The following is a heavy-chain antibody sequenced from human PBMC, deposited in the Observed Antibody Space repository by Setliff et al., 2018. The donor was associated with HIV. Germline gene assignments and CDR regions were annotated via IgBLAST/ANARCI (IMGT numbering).Heavy chain of an antibody. CDR1: GGSISSSSYY. D-gene: IGHD3-10*01. CDR3: ASGYGSGSYPGD. Sequence: PSETLSLTCTVSGGSISSSSYYWGWIRQPPGKGLEWIGSVYYSGTTYYNPSLESRVTISVDTSKNQLSLKLSSVTAADTAVYYCASGYGSGSYPGDWGQGTQVTVSS. J-gene: IGHJ4*02. V-gene: IGHV4-39*07. CDR2: VYYSGTT.